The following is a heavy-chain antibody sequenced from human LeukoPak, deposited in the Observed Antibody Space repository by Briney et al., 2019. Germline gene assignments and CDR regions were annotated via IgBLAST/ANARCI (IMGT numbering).Heavy chain of an antibody. V-gene: IGHV3-23*01. CDR3: ATPLGGSGYYSTKGGVDY. Sequence: GGSLRLSCAASGFTFSSYAMSWARQAPGKGLEWVSAISGSGGSTYYADSVKGRFTISRDNSKNTLYLQMNSLRAEDTAVYYCATPLGGSGYYSTKGGVDYWGQGTLVTVSS. J-gene: IGHJ4*02. D-gene: IGHD3-22*01. CDR1: GFTFSSYA. CDR2: ISGSGGST.